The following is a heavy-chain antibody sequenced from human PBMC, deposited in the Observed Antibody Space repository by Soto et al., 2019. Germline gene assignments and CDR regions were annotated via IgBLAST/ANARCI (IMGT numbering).Heavy chain of an antibody. CDR3: ASQDIVVVVAPDYYYYGMDV. D-gene: IGHD2-15*01. V-gene: IGHV1-69*01. CDR1: GGTFSSYA. Sequence: QVQLVQSGAEVKKPGSSVKVSCKASGGTFSSYAISWVRQAPGQGLEWMGGIIPIFGTANYAQKFQGRVTITADESTTTAYMELSSLRAEDTAVYYCASQDIVVVVAPDYYYYGMDVWGQGTTVTVSS. J-gene: IGHJ6*02. CDR2: IIPIFGTA.